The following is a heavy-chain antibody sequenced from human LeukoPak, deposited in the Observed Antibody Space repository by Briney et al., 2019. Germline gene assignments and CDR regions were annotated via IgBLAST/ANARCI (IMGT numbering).Heavy chain of an antibody. D-gene: IGHD7-27*01. Sequence: GGTLRLSCAASGFTFNKFATSWVRQAPGKGLEWLSGISPRGGGTYYADSVKGRFTISRDASKNTLSLQMNSLRVEDTAVYYCARDLAWGAFDYWGQGTLVTVSS. V-gene: IGHV3-23*01. CDR1: GFTFNKFA. CDR2: ISPRGGGT. CDR3: ARDLAWGAFDY. J-gene: IGHJ4*02.